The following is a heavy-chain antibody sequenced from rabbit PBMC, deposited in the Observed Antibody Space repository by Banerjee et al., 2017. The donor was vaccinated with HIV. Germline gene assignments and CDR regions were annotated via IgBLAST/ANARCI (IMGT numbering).Heavy chain of an antibody. CDR2: IYPTYGAT. D-gene: IGHD8-1*01. V-gene: IGHV1S43*01. CDR1: GIDFSSSFW. J-gene: IGHJ4*01. CDR3: ARAGSSDYLEYFNL. Sequence: QQHLEESGGGLVKAGGTLKLTGKASGIDFSSSFWLSWVRQTPGKGLEWIGCIYPTYGATDYASWVNGRFTISLDKAQNTVFLQMPSLTAADTATYFCARAGSSDYLEYFNLWGQGTLVTVS.